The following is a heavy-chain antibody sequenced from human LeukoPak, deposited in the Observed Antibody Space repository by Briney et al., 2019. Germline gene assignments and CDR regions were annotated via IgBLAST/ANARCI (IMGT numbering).Heavy chain of an antibody. CDR2: ISSSSSYI. D-gene: IGHD3-9*01. CDR3: ARVPKTTLFRPGGRDSAFDI. Sequence: GGSLRLSCAASGFTFSSYSMNWVRQAPGKGLEWVSSISSSSSYIYYADSVKGRFTISRDNAKNSLFLLMNSLRAEDTAVYYCARVPKTTLFRPGGRDSAFDIWGQGTMVTVSS. CDR1: GFTFSSYS. J-gene: IGHJ3*02. V-gene: IGHV3-21*01.